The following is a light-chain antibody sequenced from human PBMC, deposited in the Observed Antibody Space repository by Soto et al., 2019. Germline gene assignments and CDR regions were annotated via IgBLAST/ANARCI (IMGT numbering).Light chain of an antibody. Sequence: NFMLTQPHSGSESPGKTLSISCTRSSGSIANNYVQWYQQRPGSAPTTVIYENNQRLSGGPDRFSGSTDGSSNSASLTSSGLQTEDEADYYCQSYDSDFVVFGGGTKVTVL. J-gene: IGLJ2*01. CDR2: ENN. CDR1: SGSIANNY. V-gene: IGLV6-57*04. CDR3: QSYDSDFVV.